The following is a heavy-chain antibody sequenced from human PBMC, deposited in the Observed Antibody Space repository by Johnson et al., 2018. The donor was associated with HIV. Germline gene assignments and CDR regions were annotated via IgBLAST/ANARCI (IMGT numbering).Heavy chain of an antibody. Sequence: VQLVESGGGLVRPGGSLRLSCAASGFTFSSYAMHWVRQAPGKGLEWVADIKCDGSEKYYVDSVKGRFTISRDNAKNSLYLQMNSLRAEDTAVYYCARVGPRSKGGPVDAFDIWGQGTMVTVSS. V-gene: IGHV3-7*03. J-gene: IGHJ3*02. CDR2: IKCDGSEK. CDR1: GFTFSSYA. D-gene: IGHD3-16*01. CDR3: ARVGPRSKGGPVDAFDI.